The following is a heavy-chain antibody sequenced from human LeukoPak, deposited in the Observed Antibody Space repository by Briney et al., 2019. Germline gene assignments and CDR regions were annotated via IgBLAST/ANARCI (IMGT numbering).Heavy chain of an antibody. J-gene: IGHJ4*02. V-gene: IGHV4-59*01. CDR2: MYYSGST. CDR1: GGSISSYY. Sequence: SETLSLTCTVSGGSISSYYWSWIRQPPGKRLECIGYMYYSGSTNYNPSLKSRVTISGDMSKNQFSLKLSSVTAADTAVYYCARVRRSRYSSGWYGFDYWGQGTLVTVSS. D-gene: IGHD6-19*01. CDR3: ARVRRSRYSSGWYGFDY.